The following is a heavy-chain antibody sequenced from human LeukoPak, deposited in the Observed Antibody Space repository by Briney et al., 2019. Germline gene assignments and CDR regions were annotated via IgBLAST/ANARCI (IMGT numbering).Heavy chain of an antibody. Sequence: GGSLRLSCAASGFTFSSYWLSWVRQPPGKGLEWVANIQQDGSEKNYVDSVKGRFTISRDNGKNSLYLQMNSLSGEDTAVYYCATGGFYGSGSLDYWGQGTLVTVSS. CDR1: GFTFSSYW. V-gene: IGHV3-7*03. D-gene: IGHD3-10*01. CDR2: IQQDGSEK. CDR3: ATGGFYGSGSLDY. J-gene: IGHJ4*02.